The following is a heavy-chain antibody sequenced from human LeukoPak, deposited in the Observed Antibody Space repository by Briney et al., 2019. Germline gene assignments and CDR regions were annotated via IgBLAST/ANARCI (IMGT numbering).Heavy chain of an antibody. CDR3: AHRVVSSSWHNWFDP. D-gene: IGHD6-13*01. V-gene: IGHV2-5*02. Sequence: SGPTLLKPTQTLTLTCTFSGFSLSTSGVGVGWIRQPPGKALEWLALIYWDDDKRYSPSLKSRLTITKDTSKNQVVPTMTNMDPVDTATYYCAHRVVSSSWHNWFDPWGQGTLVTVSS. J-gene: IGHJ5*02. CDR2: IYWDDDK. CDR1: GFSLSTSGVG.